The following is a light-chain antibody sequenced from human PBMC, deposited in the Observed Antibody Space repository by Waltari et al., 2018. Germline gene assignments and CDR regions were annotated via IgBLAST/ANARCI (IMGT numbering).Light chain of an antibody. V-gene: IGLV3-21*02. CDR3: QVWDPSSDHVV. Sequence: SYVLSQPPSVSVDPGQTATIPCGGYSLGTKRVHWYRQKAGQTPLMVMSYDNDRPSGIPDRFSGSKSGNTATLTISRVGAGDEADYFCQVWDPSSDHVVFGGGTTLTVL. CDR1: SLGTKR. CDR2: YDN. J-gene: IGLJ3*02.